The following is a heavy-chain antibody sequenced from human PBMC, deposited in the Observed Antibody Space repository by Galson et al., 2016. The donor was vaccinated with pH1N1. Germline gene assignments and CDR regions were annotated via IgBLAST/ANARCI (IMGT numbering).Heavy chain of an antibody. V-gene: IGHV3-23*01. CDR3: LKYDSRGFCYGRLIA. J-gene: IGHJ5*02. CDR2: ISGSGEST. D-gene: IGHD3-22*01. Sequence: SLRLSCAASGFTFSNFAMSWVRQAPGKGLEWVSAISGSGESTYYADSVKGRFTISRDNPKNTLYLQLNSLRAGDTAVYYCLKYDSRGFCYGRLIAWGQGTLVTVSS. CDR1: GFTFSNFA.